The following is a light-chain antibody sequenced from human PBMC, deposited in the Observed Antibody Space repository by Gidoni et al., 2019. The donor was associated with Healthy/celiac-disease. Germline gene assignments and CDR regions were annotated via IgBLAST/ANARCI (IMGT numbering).Light chain of an antibody. Sequence: SVLTQHASVSGSPGQSITISCTGTNSDIGGYKFVSWYQQCPGQAPKLGFYDDTKRPSGVSNRFSGSKSGNTASLTISGLQVEDEADYYCSSYTIGSSVLFGGGTKLTV. J-gene: IGLJ2*01. CDR3: SSYTIGSSVL. V-gene: IGLV2-14*01. CDR2: DDT. CDR1: NSDIGGYKF.